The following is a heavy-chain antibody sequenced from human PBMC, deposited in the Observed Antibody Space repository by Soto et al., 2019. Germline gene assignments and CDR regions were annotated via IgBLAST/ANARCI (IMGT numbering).Heavy chain of an antibody. V-gene: IGHV3-23*01. CDR2: VSGSESST. CDR1: GFTFSSYA. CDR3: AKGGTRYCSSGVCYSDWFDP. Sequence: GGSLRLSCAASGFTFSSYAMSWVRQAPGKGLEWVSVVSGSESSTYYADSVKGRFIISRDNSKNTLYLQMNTLRADDTAVYYCAKGGTRYCSSGVCYSDWFDPWGQGTLVTVSS. J-gene: IGHJ5*02. D-gene: IGHD2-8*01.